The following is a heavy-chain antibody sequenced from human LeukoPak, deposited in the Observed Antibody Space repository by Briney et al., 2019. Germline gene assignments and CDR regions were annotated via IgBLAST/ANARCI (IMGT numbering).Heavy chain of an antibody. CDR2: INHSGIT. Sequence: SETLSLTCTVSGGSISSYYWSWIRQPPGKGLEWIGEINHSGITNYNPSLKSRVTISVDTSKNHFSLKLSSVTAADTAVYYCARSIAARRGLRDYWGQGTLVTVSS. CDR3: ARSIAARRGLRDY. V-gene: IGHV4-34*01. D-gene: IGHD6-6*01. CDR1: GGSISSYY. J-gene: IGHJ4*02.